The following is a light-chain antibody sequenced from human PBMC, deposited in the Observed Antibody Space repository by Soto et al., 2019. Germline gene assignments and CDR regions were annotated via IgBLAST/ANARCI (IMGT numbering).Light chain of an antibody. V-gene: IGKV3-15*01. Sequence: EIVMTQSPGTLSVSPGEGATLSCRASQSVSNNLAWYQLKPGQAPRLVIYGASTRATGIPARFSGSGSGTAFTLTISSLQSEDFAVYYCQQYNNWPPLTFGGGTKVEIK. CDR1: QSVSNN. J-gene: IGKJ4*01. CDR3: QQYNNWPPLT. CDR2: GAS.